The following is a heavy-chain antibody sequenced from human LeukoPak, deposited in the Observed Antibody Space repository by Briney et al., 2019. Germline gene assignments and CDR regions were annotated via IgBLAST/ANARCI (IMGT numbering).Heavy chain of an antibody. Sequence: GGSLRLSCAASGFTFSTYAMRWVRQAPGKGLVWVAGINGNGGSTYYADSVKGRFTISRDNSKNTLFLQMNSLRVEDTAVYYCAKDPAPYCGNDCYSPNFDYWGQETLATVAS. J-gene: IGHJ4*02. CDR3: AKDPAPYCGNDCYSPNFDY. CDR2: INGNGGST. D-gene: IGHD2-21*02. V-gene: IGHV3-23*01. CDR1: GFTFSTYA.